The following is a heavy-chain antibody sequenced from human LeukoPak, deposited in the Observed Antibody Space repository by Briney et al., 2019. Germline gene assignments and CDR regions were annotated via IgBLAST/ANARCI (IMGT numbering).Heavy chain of an antibody. J-gene: IGHJ4*02. CDR3: ARVGLFDILTGYEDY. CDR2: ISAYNGNT. D-gene: IGHD3-9*01. CDR1: GYTFTSYG. Sequence: ASVTVSCKASGYTFTSYGISWVRQAPGQGLEWMGWISAYNGNTNYAQKLQGRVTMTTDTSTSTAYMELRSLRSDDTAVYYCARVGLFDILTGYEDYWGQGTLVTVSS. V-gene: IGHV1-18*01.